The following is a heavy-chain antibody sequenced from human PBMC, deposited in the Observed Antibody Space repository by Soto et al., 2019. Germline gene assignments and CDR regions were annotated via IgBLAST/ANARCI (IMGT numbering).Heavy chain of an antibody. J-gene: IGHJ6*02. Sequence: SETLSLTCNVSGDSITTSGYYWDWIRQPAGKGLEWIGSIYSSGRTYYNPSLNSRVTISLDTAKNQIYLKLNSVTAADTAVHYCXRHATDHTAYYYSAMDVWGQGTTVTVSS. V-gene: IGHV4-39*01. D-gene: IGHD2-21*02. CDR1: GDSITTSGYY. CDR2: IYSSGRT. CDR3: XRHATDHTAYYYSAMDV.